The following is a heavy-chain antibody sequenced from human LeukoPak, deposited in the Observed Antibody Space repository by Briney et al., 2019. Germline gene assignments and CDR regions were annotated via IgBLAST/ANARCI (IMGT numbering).Heavy chain of an antibody. Sequence: SETLSLTCTASGVSISSSSYYWGWIRQPQGKGLEWIGSIYCSWSTYYNPSLKRRVTISVDTSTHQFSLKLSSVPAADTAVYYCATTYYDFWSGYYTPNPHYYYYYYMDVWGKGTTVTVSS. CDR1: GVSISSSSYY. D-gene: IGHD3-3*01. J-gene: IGHJ6*03. V-gene: IGHV4-39*01. CDR2: IYCSWST. CDR3: ATTYYDFWSGYYTPNPHYYYYYYMDV.